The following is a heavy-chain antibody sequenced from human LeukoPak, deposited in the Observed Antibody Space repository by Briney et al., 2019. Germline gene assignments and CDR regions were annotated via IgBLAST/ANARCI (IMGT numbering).Heavy chain of an antibody. CDR1: GFTLSSYT. Sequence: GGSLRLSCAASGFTLSSYTMNWVRQAPGKGLEWVSLISSSSSYIYYADSVKGRFTISRDNAKNSLHLQMNSLRAEDTAVYYCARGGSGNYYTLFDYWGQGTLVTVSS. J-gene: IGHJ4*02. V-gene: IGHV3-21*01. D-gene: IGHD3-10*01. CDR3: ARGGSGNYYTLFDY. CDR2: ISSSSSYI.